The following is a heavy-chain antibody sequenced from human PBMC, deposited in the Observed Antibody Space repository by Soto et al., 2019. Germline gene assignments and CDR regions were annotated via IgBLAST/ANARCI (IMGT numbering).Heavy chain of an antibody. V-gene: IGHV4-59*12. Sequence: SETLSLTCTVSGGSISSYYWSWIRQPPGKGLEWIGYIYYSGSTNYNPSLKSRVTISVDTSKNQFSLKLSSVTAADTAVYYCARDRGDLWSGYPNYYYYYMDVWGKGTTVTVSS. D-gene: IGHD3-3*01. CDR3: ARDRGDLWSGYPNYYYYYMDV. CDR1: GGSISSYY. CDR2: IYYSGST. J-gene: IGHJ6*03.